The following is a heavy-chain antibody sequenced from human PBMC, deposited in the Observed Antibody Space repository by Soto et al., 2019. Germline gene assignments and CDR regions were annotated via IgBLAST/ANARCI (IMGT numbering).Heavy chain of an antibody. V-gene: IGHV3-23*01. J-gene: IGHJ4*02. CDR2: ISGSGGST. CDR3: AKGRGSCSSTSCYVGSDY. D-gene: IGHD2-2*01. CDR1: GFTFSSYA. Sequence: EVQLLESGGGLVQPGGSLRLSCAASGFTFSSYAMSWVRQAPGKGLEWVSAISGSGGSTYYADSVKGRFTISRDNSKNTMYLQMKRMRAEDTAVYYCAKGRGSCSSTSCYVGSDYWGQGTLVTVSS.